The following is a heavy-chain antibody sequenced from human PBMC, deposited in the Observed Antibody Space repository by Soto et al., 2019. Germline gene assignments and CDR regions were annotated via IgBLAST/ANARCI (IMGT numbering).Heavy chain of an antibody. CDR3: AHHPYYGLGSYSFDY. CDR1: GFSLTTSGVG. Sequence: QITLKESGPTLVRPTQTLTLTCTFSGFSLTTSGVGVGWIRQPPGKALEWLAVIYLDDDKRYSSSLKSRLTITKDPSKTQVFLTMTNMDPVDTATYYCAHHPYYGLGSYSFDYCGQGTMVSVSS. D-gene: IGHD3-10*01. V-gene: IGHV2-5*02. J-gene: IGHJ4*02. CDR2: IYLDDDK.